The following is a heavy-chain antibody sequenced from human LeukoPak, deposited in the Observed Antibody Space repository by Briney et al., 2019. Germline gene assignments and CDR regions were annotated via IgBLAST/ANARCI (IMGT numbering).Heavy chain of an antibody. V-gene: IGHV3-21*01. J-gene: IGHJ3*02. D-gene: IGHD3-16*02. CDR3: ARDSETTLWGSYRPWAFDI. CDR1: GFTFSSYS. CDR2: ISSRSSYI. Sequence: GGSLRLSCAASGFTFSSYSMNWVRQAPGKGLEWVSSISSRSSYIYYADSVKGRFTISRDNAKNSLYLQMNSLRAEDTAVYYCARDSETTLWGSYRPWAFDIWGQGTMVTVSS.